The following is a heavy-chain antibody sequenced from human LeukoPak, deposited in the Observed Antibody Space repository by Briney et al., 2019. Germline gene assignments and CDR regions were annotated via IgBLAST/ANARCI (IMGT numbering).Heavy chain of an antibody. CDR2: TIQEGREK. CDR1: GFTFSSYW. Sequence: PGGSLRLSCAASGFTFSSYWMSWVRQAQGEGLEWGAHTIQEGREKFYGDSGKGRLSISRDNDKNSLYLQMNSLRAEDTAVYYCAKFAAGLLWFGELPYWGQGTLVSVSS. V-gene: IGHV3-7*03. J-gene: IGHJ4*02. CDR3: AKFAAGLLWFGELPY. D-gene: IGHD3-10*01.